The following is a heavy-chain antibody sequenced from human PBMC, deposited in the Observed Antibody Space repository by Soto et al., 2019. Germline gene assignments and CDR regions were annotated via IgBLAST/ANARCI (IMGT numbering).Heavy chain of an antibody. CDR3: ARIESIARNWFDP. CDR2: IDPSDSQT. CDR1: GYSFAGYW. D-gene: IGHD6-13*01. Sequence: GESLKISCKGSGYSFAGYWITWVRQKPGKGLEWMGRIDPSDSQTYYSPSFRGHVTISVDTSISTAYLQWSSLKASDTAMYYCARIESIARNWFDPWGQGTLVTVSS. V-gene: IGHV5-10-1*01. J-gene: IGHJ5*02.